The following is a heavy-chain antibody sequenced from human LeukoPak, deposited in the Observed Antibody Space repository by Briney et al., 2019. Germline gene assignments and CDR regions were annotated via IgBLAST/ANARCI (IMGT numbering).Heavy chain of an antibody. Sequence: PSETLSLTCTVSGGSISSYYWSWIRQPPGKGLEWIGYIYYSGSTNYNPSLKSRVTISVDTSKNQFSLKLSSVTAADTAVYYCARIGPYDSSGFDYWGQGTLVTVSS. CDR3: ARIGPYDSSGFDY. D-gene: IGHD3-22*01. CDR2: IYYSGST. V-gene: IGHV4-59*01. CDR1: GGSISSYY. J-gene: IGHJ4*02.